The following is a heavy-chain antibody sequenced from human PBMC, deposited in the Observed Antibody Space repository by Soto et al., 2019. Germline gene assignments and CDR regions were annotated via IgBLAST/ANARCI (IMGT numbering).Heavy chain of an antibody. D-gene: IGHD6-19*01. CDR3: ARGSYYSGWV. J-gene: IGHJ4*02. V-gene: IGHV6-1*01. Sequence: PSQPLSLTCALSGDSVSSTSAAWSWIRQSPSRGLEWLGRTYYRSKWYSDYAVSVKSRITINPDTSKNQFSLQLNSVTPEDTAVYYCARGSYYSGWVWGQGTLVTVSS. CDR2: TYYRSKWYS. CDR1: GDSVSSTSAA.